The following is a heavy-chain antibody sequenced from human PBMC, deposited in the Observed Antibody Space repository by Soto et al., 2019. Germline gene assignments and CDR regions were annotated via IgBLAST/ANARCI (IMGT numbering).Heavy chain of an antibody. D-gene: IGHD4-17*01. Sequence: QVQLVQSGAEVKKPGSSVKVSCKASGGTFSSYAISWVRQAPGQGLEWMGGIIPIFGTANYAQKFQGRVTIXXDXSXXTAYMELSSLRSEDTAVYYCARDPRDDYGDRLIDYWGQGTLVTVSS. CDR3: ARDPRDDYGDRLIDY. J-gene: IGHJ4*02. CDR2: IIPIFGTA. V-gene: IGHV1-69*12. CDR1: GGTFSSYA.